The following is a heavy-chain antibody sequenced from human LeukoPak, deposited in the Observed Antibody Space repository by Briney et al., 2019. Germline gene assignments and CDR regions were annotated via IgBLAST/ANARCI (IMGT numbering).Heavy chain of an antibody. CDR3: ARSDYGDYVDY. D-gene: IGHD4-17*01. V-gene: IGHV3-23*01. J-gene: IGHJ4*02. Sequence: GGSLRLSCAASGFTFSTCAMSWVRQAPGKGLEWVSGISGTTSGTYYADSVKGRFTISRDNSKNTLFLQVNSLRAEDTAVYYCARSDYGDYVDYWGQGTLVTVSS. CDR1: GFTFSTCA. CDR2: ISGTTSGT.